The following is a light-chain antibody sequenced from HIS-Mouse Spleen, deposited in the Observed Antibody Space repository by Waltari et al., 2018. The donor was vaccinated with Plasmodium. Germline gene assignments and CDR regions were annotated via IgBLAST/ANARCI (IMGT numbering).Light chain of an antibody. CDR2: EGS. CDR1: SSDVGRYNL. J-gene: IGLJ2*01. CDR3: CSYAGSSTLV. V-gene: IGLV2-23*01. Sequence: QSALTQPASVSGSPGQSIPISCTGTSSDVGRYNLVSWYQQHPGQAPKLMIYEGSKRPSGVSNRFSGSKSGNTASLTISGLQAEDEADYYCCSYAGSSTLVFGGGTKLTVL.